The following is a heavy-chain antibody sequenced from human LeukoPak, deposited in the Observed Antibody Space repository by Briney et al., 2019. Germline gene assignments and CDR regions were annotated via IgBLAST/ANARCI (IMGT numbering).Heavy chain of an antibody. D-gene: IGHD3-22*01. CDR3: AKPLEYYDTTGYLTRIFDY. CDR2: ITGSSDGT. J-gene: IGHJ4*02. Sequence: GGSLRLSCAASGFTFSTYGMSRVRQAPGKGPEWVSAITGSSDGTYYADSVKGRFTISRDNSTNTLFLQMYSLRAEDTAVYYCAKPLEYYDTTGYLTRIFDYWGQGTLVTVSS. V-gene: IGHV3-23*01. CDR1: GFTFSTYG.